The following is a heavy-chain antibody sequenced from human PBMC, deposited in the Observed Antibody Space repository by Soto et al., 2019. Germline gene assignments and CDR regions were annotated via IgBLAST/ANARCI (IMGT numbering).Heavy chain of an antibody. D-gene: IGHD4-17*01. Sequence: QVQLVQSGAEVKKPGSSVKVSCKASGGTFSSYAISWVRQAPGQGLEWMGGIIPIFGTANYAQKFQGRVTSAADESTSTAYMELRGGRSEDTDVYYCARGGPLVTTVTTFFDHWGKGTLVTVSS. CDR1: GGTFSSYA. CDR2: IIPIFGTA. J-gene: IGHJ4*02. CDR3: ARGGPLVTTVTTFFDH. V-gene: IGHV1-69*01.